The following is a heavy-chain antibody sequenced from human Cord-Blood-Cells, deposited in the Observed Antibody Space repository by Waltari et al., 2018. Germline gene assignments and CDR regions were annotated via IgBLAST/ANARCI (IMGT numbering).Heavy chain of an antibody. Sequence: QVQLVQSGAEVKKPGSSVKVSCKASGGTFSSYAISWVRPAPGQGLEWMGGIIPIFGTANYAQKFQGRVTITADESTSTAYMELSSLRSEDTAVYYCARNKYGSGSYPLYYYYGMDVWGQGTTVTVSS. J-gene: IGHJ6*02. CDR1: GGTFSSYA. CDR3: ARNKYGSGSYPLYYYYGMDV. CDR2: IIPIFGTA. D-gene: IGHD3-10*01. V-gene: IGHV1-69*01.